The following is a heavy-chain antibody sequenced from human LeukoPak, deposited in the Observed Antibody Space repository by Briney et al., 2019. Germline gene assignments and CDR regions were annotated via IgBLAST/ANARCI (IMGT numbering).Heavy chain of an antibody. Sequence: ASVKVSCKASGYTFTTYYMHWVRQAPGQGLEWMGVTNPSGGSTSYAQKFQGRVTMTRDTSTSTVYMEVSSLRSEDTAVYYCARDAYYYGSGSYYTSFDYWGQGTLVTVSS. CDR3: ARDAYYYGSGSYYTSFDY. CDR2: TNPSGGST. J-gene: IGHJ4*02. CDR1: GYTFTTYY. V-gene: IGHV1-46*01. D-gene: IGHD3-10*01.